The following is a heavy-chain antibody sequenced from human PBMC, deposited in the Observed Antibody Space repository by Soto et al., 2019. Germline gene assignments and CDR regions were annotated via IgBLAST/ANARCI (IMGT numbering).Heavy chain of an antibody. V-gene: IGHV3-30-3*01. CDR1: GFTFSSYA. CDR3: ARGYYDFWSCYNDYGMDV. Sequence: QVQLVESGGGVVQPGRSLRLSCAASGFTFSSYAMHWVRQAPGKGLEWVAVISYDGSNKYYADSVKGRFTISRDNSKNTLYLEMNSLRAEDTAVYYRARGYYDFWSCYNDYGMDVWGQGATVTVSS. CDR2: ISYDGSNK. J-gene: IGHJ6*02. D-gene: IGHD3-3*01.